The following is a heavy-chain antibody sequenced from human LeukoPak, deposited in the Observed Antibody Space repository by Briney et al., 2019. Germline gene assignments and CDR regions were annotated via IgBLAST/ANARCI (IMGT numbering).Heavy chain of an antibody. V-gene: IGHV4-39*01. D-gene: IGHD2-21*01. J-gene: IGHJ4*02. CDR1: GGSITRYKHH. Sequence: PSETLSLTCTVSGGSITRYKHHWGWIRQPPGKGREYIGLIYYTGNTYFNPSLRSRVTISVDTSKNQFSLKLTSVTAADTAVYSCARYFDDCGIHYRGLFCHSWGRGTLVAVSS. CDR3: ARYFDDCGIHYRGLFCHS. CDR2: IYYTGNT.